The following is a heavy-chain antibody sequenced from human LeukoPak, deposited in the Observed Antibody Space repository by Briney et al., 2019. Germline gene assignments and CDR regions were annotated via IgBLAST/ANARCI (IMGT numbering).Heavy chain of an antibody. CDR3: AKSLDY. CDR2: IKGDGSET. J-gene: IGHJ4*02. V-gene: IGHV3-7*01. CDR1: GFIFATSW. Sequence: PGGSLRLSCAASGFIFATSWMDWVRQAPGKGLEWVANIKGDGSETYYGDSAKGRFTVLRDNAKNSLYLQMDSLRVEDTAIYYCAKSLDYWGQRTLVTVSS.